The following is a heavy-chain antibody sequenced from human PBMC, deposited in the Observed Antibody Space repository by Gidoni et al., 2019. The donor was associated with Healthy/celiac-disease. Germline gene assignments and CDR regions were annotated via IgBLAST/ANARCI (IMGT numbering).Heavy chain of an antibody. Sequence: EVQLLESGGGLVQPGGSLRLYCAASGFTFSSYAMSWVRQAPGKGLEWVSAISGSVGSTYYADSVKGRFTISRDNSKNTLYLQMNSLRAEDTAVYYCAISPGAMIVVDDYWGQGTLVTVSS. V-gene: IGHV3-23*01. D-gene: IGHD3-22*01. CDR3: AISPGAMIVVDDY. J-gene: IGHJ4*02. CDR1: GFTFSSYA. CDR2: ISGSVGST.